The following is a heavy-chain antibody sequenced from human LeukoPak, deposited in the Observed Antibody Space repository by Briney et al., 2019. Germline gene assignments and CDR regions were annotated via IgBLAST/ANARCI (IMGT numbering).Heavy chain of an antibody. V-gene: IGHV1-8*01. Sequence: GASVKVSCKASGYTFTSYDINWMRQATGQGLEWMGWMNPNSGNTGYAQKFQGRVTMTRNTSRSTAYMELSSLRSEDTAVYYCARDAYRAQTYYYYYYMDVWGKGTTVTVSS. CDR1: GYTFTSYD. D-gene: IGHD1-14*01. CDR3: ARDAYRAQTYYYYYYMDV. J-gene: IGHJ6*03. CDR2: MNPNSGNT.